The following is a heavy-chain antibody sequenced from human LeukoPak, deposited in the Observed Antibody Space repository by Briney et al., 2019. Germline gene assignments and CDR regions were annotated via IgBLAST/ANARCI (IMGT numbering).Heavy chain of an antibody. J-gene: IGHJ4*02. CDR1: GGSVTSTNW. Sequence: PSETLSLTCDVSGGSVTSTNWWTWFRPPPGKGLEWIGEVHLDGRTNYNPSLKSRLVMSADLPENHISLKLTSATAADTAVYYCAREGGFYRPLDYSGQGTLVTVSS. V-gene: IGHV4-4*02. CDR3: AREGGFYRPLDY. D-gene: IGHD6-25*01. CDR2: VHLDGRT.